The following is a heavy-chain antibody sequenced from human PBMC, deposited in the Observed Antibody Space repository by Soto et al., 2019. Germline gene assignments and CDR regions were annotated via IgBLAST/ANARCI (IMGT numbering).Heavy chain of an antibody. V-gene: IGHV3-30*18. CDR3: AKPSCDYGGNLRYFQH. CDR1: GFTFSSYG. CDR2: ISYDGSNK. D-gene: IGHD4-17*01. J-gene: IGHJ1*01. Sequence: GGSLRLSCAASGFTFSSYGMHWVRQAPGKGLEWVAVISYDGSNKYYADSVKGRFTISRDNSKNTLYLQMNSLRAEDTAVYYCAKPSCDYGGNLRYFQHWGQGTLVTVSS.